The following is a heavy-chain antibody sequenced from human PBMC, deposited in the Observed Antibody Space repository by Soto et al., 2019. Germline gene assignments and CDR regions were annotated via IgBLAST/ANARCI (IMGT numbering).Heavy chain of an antibody. J-gene: IGHJ6*01. V-gene: IGHV1-2*02. CDR2: INPNSGGT. CDR3: AXDSLDYSDYYYYYGMDV. CDR1: GYTFTGYY. D-gene: IGHD4-4*01. Sequence: GAPVKVSCKASGYTFTGYYMHWVRQAPGQGLEWMGWINPNSGGTNYAQKFQGRVTMTRDTSISTAYMELSRLRSDDTAVYYCAXDSLDYSDYYYYYGMDVWGQGTTVTVSS.